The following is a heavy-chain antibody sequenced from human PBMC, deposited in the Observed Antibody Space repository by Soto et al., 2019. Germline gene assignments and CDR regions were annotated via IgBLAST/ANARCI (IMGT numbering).Heavy chain of an antibody. CDR2: IYHVGTT. CDR3: ARAPYGSSPYDI. D-gene: IGHD3-10*01. CDR1: GGSITTSNL. J-gene: IGHJ4*02. Sequence: QVQLQESGPRLVKPSGTLSLTCAVSGGSITTSNLWAWFRQSPGKGLEWIAEIYHVGTTKYSPSLKSRISISVDKPNEQFFLSLSSMTAADTAVYYCARAPYGSSPYDIWGQGILVTVSS. V-gene: IGHV4-4*02.